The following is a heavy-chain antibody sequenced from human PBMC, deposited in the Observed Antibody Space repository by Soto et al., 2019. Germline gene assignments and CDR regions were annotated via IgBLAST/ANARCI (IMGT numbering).Heavy chain of an antibody. D-gene: IGHD4-4*01. J-gene: IGHJ6*02. CDR3: ARMTSVTTLKYYYYYGMVV. CDR2: INAGNGNT. V-gene: IGHV1-3*01. CDR1: GYTFTSYA. Sequence: ASVKVSCKASGYTFTSYAMHWMRQAPGQRLEWMGWINAGNGNTKYSQNFQGRVTITRDTSASAAYMELSSLRSEDTAVYYCARMTSVTTLKYYYYYGMVVWGQGTTVTVSS.